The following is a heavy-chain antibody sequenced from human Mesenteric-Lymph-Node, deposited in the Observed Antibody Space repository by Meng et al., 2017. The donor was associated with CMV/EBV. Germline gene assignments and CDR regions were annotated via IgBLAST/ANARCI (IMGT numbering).Heavy chain of an antibody. Sequence: VSGGSISSTNWWTWVRQPPGKGLEWIGEIFYSGSTNYNPSLKSRVTISVDKSKNQFSLNLRSVTVADTAIYYCARVWGDNSNWAPGYWGRGTLVTVSS. CDR1: GGSISSTNW. D-gene: IGHD6-13*01. CDR2: IFYSGST. V-gene: IGHV4-4*02. CDR3: ARVWGDNSNWAPGY. J-gene: IGHJ4*02.